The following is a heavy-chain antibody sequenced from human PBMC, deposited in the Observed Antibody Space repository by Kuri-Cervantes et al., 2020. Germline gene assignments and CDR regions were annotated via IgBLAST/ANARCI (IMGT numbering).Heavy chain of an antibody. CDR2: INHSGNT. Sequence: SEILSLTCGVYGASFSSFYWSWIRQPPGKGLEWIGEINHSGNTFYNPSLKSRVTISVDTSNNQFSLKLSSVTAADTAVYYCARVADGYYNGYYFDFWGQGTLVTVSS. D-gene: IGHD5-24*01. V-gene: IGHV4-34*01. CDR1: GASFSSFY. J-gene: IGHJ4*02. CDR3: ARVADGYYNGYYFDF.